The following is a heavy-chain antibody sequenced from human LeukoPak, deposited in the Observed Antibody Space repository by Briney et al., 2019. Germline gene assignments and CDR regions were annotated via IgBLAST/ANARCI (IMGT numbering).Heavy chain of an antibody. Sequence: GGSLRLSCAASGFTFASFAMSWVRQAPGKGLEWVSAISGGGGSTYYTDSVKGRFTISTDNSKNMLYLQMNSLRPEDTAVYYCAKENSGTYLYYFDYWGQGTLVTVSS. D-gene: IGHD1-26*01. J-gene: IGHJ4*02. CDR1: GFTFASFA. V-gene: IGHV3-23*01. CDR2: ISGGGGST. CDR3: AKENSGTYLYYFDY.